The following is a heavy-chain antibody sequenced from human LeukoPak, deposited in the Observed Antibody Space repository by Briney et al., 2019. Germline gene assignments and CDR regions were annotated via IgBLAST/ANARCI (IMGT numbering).Heavy chain of an antibody. V-gene: IGHV4-4*07. CDR3: ARYRVGSTSFWFDP. J-gene: IGHJ5*02. Sequence: PSETLSLTCTVSGGSISSYYWSWIRQPAGKGLEWIGRIYTSGSTNYNPSLKSRATMSVDTSKNQFSLKLSSVTAADTAVYYCARYRVGSTSFWFDPWGQGTLVTVSS. CDR1: GGSISSYY. D-gene: IGHD2-2*01. CDR2: IYTSGST.